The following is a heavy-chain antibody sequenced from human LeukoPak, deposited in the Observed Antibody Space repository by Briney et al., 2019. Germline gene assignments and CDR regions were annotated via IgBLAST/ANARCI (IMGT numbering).Heavy chain of an antibody. J-gene: IGHJ4*02. CDR1: GFTFSSYA. V-gene: IGHV3-23*01. Sequence: GGSLRLSCAASGFTFSSYAMSWVRQAPGKGLEWVSAISGSGGSTYYADSVKGRFTISRDNSKNTLYLQMNSLRAEDTAVYYCAISSGGMVRGVIKDYWGQGTLVTVSS. D-gene: IGHD3-10*01. CDR3: AISSGGMVRGVIKDY. CDR2: ISGSGGST.